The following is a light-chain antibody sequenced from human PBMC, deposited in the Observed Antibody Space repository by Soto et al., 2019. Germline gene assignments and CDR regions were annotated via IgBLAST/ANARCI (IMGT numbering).Light chain of an antibody. CDR2: SNN. J-gene: IGLJ1*01. V-gene: IGLV1-44*01. CDR1: SSNIGSNT. Sequence: QSVVTQPPSASGTPGQRVTISCSGSSSNIGSNTVNWYQQLPGTAPKLLIYSNNQSPSGVPYRFSGSKSGTSASLATSGLQSDDDADYYCAAWDASLSGRVFGTGTKLTVL. CDR3: AAWDASLSGRV.